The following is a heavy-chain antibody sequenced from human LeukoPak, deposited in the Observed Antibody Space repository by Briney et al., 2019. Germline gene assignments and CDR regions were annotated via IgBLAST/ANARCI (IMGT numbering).Heavy chain of an antibody. CDR2: ARNKANSYST. D-gene: IGHD3-10*01. CDR1: GLTFGDDY. V-gene: IGHV3-72*01. J-gene: IGHJ4*02. CDR3: ARSYGSGTYPFDY. Sequence: GGSLRLSCAASGLTFGDDYMDWVRQAPGKGLEWVGRARNKANSYSTEYAASVKGRFTISRDDSKNSLYLQMNSLKTEDTAVYYCARSYGSGTYPFDYWGQGTLVTVSS.